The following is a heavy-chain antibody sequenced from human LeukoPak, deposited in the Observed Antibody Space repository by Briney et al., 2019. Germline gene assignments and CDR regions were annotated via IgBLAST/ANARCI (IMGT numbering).Heavy chain of an antibody. J-gene: IGHJ4*02. Sequence: GGSLRLSCAASGFTFRTYSMHWVRQAPGKGLECVAVMSYDGSTKYYADSVKGRFTTSRDDSENTLYLQMNSLSAEDTAVYYCARRLLQRGLDYWGQGTLVTVSS. V-gene: IGHV3-30*04. CDR3: ARRLLQRGLDY. CDR2: MSYDGSTK. CDR1: GFTFRTYS.